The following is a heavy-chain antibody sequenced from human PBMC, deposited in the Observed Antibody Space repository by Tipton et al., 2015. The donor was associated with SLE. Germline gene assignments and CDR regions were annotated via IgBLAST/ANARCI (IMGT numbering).Heavy chain of an antibody. D-gene: IGHD6-6*01. CDR2: ISGYNGNT. CDR3: ARVARGGIAARQGDY. J-gene: IGHJ4*02. Sequence: QLVQSGAELKKPGASVRVPCTASGYNFLSYGINWVRQAPGQGLEWMGWISGYNGNTKYAQNFQGRVTMTTDTATSTAYMELRTLRSDDTAVYYCARVARGGIAARQGDYWGQGTLVTVSS. CDR1: GYNFLSYG. V-gene: IGHV1-18*04.